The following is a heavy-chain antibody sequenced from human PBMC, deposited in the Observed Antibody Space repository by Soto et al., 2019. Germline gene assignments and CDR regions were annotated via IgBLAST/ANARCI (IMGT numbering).Heavy chain of an antibody. CDR3: ARTHTTGHYYYYYGMDV. D-gene: IGHD1-1*01. Sequence: GSLRLSCAASGFTVSSNYMSWVRQAPGKGLEWVSVIYSGGSTYYADSVKGRFTISRDNSKNTLYLQMNSLRAEDTAVYYCARTHTTGHYYYYYGMDVWGQGTTVTVSS. V-gene: IGHV3-66*01. CDR2: IYSGGST. CDR1: GFTVSSNY. J-gene: IGHJ6*02.